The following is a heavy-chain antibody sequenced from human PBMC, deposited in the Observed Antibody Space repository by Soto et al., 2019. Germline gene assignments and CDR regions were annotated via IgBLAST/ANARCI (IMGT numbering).Heavy chain of an antibody. CDR1: GFTFSSYA. D-gene: IGHD3-22*01. V-gene: IGHV3-23*01. Sequence: TGGSLRLSCAASGFTFSSYAMSWVRQAPGKGLEWVSAISGSGGSTYYADSVKGRFTISRDNSKNTLYLQMNSLRAEDTAVYYCAKEVGKAAYYYDSSGYYSRGYFDYWGQGTLVTVSS. CDR3: AKEVGKAAYYYDSSGYYSRGYFDY. J-gene: IGHJ4*02. CDR2: ISGSGGST.